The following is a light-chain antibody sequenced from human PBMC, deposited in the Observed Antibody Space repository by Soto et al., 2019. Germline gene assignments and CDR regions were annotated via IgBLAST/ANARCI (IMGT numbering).Light chain of an antibody. CDR1: QNIRSR. Sequence: DFQMTQSQSTLSASVGDRVTITCRASQNIRSRLAWFQQKPGKAPKLLIYDASSLESGVPQRFSGSGSGTEFTLTISSLQSEDFAVYYCQQYNKWPRTFGQGTKVDIK. CDR3: QQYNKWPRT. V-gene: IGKV1-5*01. CDR2: DAS. J-gene: IGKJ1*01.